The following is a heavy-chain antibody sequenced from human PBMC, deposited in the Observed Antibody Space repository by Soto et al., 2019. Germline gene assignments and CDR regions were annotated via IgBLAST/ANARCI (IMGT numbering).Heavy chain of an antibody. D-gene: IGHD2-15*01. CDR1: AYHFTTLW. J-gene: IGHJ4*02. V-gene: IGHV5-51*01. Sequence: GASEKISSEGSAYHFTTLWIGHWLGWVRQVPGKGLEWVGIIYPGDSDTRYSPSFQGQVTISADKSTSTAYLQWSSLKASDTAIYVGGRAPTQPLLHPAYCDCCGQGTLVTVS. CDR2: IYPGDSDT. CDR3: GRAPTQPLLHPAYCDC.